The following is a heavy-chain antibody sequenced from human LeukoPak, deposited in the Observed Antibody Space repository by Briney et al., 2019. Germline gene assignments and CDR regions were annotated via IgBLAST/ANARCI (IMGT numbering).Heavy chain of an antibody. CDR2: INPSGGST. V-gene: IGHV1-46*01. CDR1: GYTFTSYY. Sequence: ASVKVSCKASGYTFTSYYMHWVRQPPGQGLEWMGIINPSGGSTSYAQKFQGRVTMTRDTSTSTVYMELSSLRSEDTAVYYCARDPNIVVVPAANWFDPWGQGTLVTVSS. CDR3: ARDPNIVVVPAANWFDP. J-gene: IGHJ5*02. D-gene: IGHD2-2*01.